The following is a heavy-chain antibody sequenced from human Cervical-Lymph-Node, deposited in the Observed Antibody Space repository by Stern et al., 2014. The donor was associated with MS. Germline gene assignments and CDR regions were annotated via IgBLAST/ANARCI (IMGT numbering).Heavy chain of an antibody. Sequence: EVQLVEPGGGLVQPGGALRLSCAASGFTFSDHYLEWVRQAPGKGLERVRRTRNKANSYTTEYAASVKGRFTISRDDSKNSLYLQMNSLKTEDTAVYYCARDTARGGQCEPRHNPPCRGARG. J-gene: IGHJ1*01. CDR1: GFTFSDHY. D-gene: IGHD3-10*01. V-gene: IGHV3-72*01. CDR3: ARDTARGGQCEPRHNPPCRGA. CDR2: TRNKANSYTT.